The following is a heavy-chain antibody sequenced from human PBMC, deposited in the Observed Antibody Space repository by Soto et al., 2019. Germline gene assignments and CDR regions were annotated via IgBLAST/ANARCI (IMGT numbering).Heavy chain of an antibody. CDR2: IYYSGST. V-gene: IGHV4-59*01. CDR3: ARAGVWLAYPYYYYYMDV. CDR1: GGSISSYY. Sequence: SETLSLTCTVSGGSISSYYWSWILQPPGKGLEWIGYIYYSGSTNYNPSLKSRVTISVDTSKNQFSLKLSSVTAADTAVYYCARAGVWLAYPYYYYYMDVWGKGTTVTVSS. J-gene: IGHJ6*03. D-gene: IGHD6-19*01.